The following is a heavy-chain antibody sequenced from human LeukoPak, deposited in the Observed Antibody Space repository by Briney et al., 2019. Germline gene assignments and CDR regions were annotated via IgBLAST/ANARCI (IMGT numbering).Heavy chain of an antibody. Sequence: PGGSLRLSCAASEFTFSDYYMSWIRQAPGKGLEWVSYISSSGSTIYYADSVKGRFTISRDNAKNSLYLQMNSLRAEDMAVYYCARVSCSSTSCPPSYWGQGTLVTVSS. D-gene: IGHD2-2*01. CDR2: ISSSGSTI. V-gene: IGHV3-11*04. CDR3: ARVSCSSTSCPPSY. J-gene: IGHJ4*02. CDR1: EFTFSDYY.